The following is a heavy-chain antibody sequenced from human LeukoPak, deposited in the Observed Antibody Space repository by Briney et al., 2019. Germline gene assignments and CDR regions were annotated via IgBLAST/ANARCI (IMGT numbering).Heavy chain of an antibody. J-gene: IGHJ4*02. CDR3: ARSEYYYGSGSYYSDY. CDR1: GGSFSGYY. V-gene: IGHV4-34*01. CDR2: INRSGST. Sequence: SETLSLTCAVYGGSFSGYYWSWIRQPPGKGLEWIGEINRSGSTNYNPSLKSRVTISVDTSKNTLSLKLSSVTAEDTAVYYCARSEYYYGSGSYYSDYWGQGTLVTVSS. D-gene: IGHD3-10*01.